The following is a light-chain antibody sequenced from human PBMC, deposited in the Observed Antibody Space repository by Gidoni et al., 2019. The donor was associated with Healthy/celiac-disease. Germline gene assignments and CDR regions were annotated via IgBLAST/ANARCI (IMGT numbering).Light chain of an antibody. CDR2: GAS. J-gene: IGKJ5*01. Sequence: EIVLTQSPGTLSLSPGERVTLSRRASQSVSSSYLAWYQQKPGQAPRLLIYGASSRATGIPDRFSGSGSGTDFTLTISRLEPEDFAVYYCQQYGSSPLTFGQGTRLEIK. CDR3: QQYGSSPLT. CDR1: QSVSSSY. V-gene: IGKV3-20*01.